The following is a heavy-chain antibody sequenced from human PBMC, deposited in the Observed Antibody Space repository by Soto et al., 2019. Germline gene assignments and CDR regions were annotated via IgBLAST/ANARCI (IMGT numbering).Heavy chain of an antibody. V-gene: IGHV4-34*01. CDR3: ARGQYCSGGSCYSVLNWLDP. CDR2: INHSGST. CDR1: GGSFSGYY. Sequence: SETLSLTCAVYGGSFSGYYWSWIRQPPGKGLEWIGEINHSGSTNYNPSLKSRVTISVDTSKNQFSLKLSSVTAADTAVYYCARGQYCSGGSCYSVLNWLDPWGQGTLVTVSS. J-gene: IGHJ5*02. D-gene: IGHD2-15*01.